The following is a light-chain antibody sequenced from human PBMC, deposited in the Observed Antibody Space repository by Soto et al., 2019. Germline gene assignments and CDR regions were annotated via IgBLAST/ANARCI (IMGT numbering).Light chain of an antibody. CDR2: WAS. CDR3: QQCNTPFT. J-gene: IGKJ4*01. Sequence: DIQMTQSPSTLSASVGDRVTITCRASQSISGWLAWYQQKPRKAPKLLIYWASSLQSGVPLRFGGSGSGTDFTLIISSLQPDDFATYYCQQCNTPFTFGGGTKVDIK. CDR1: QSISGW. V-gene: IGKV1-5*03.